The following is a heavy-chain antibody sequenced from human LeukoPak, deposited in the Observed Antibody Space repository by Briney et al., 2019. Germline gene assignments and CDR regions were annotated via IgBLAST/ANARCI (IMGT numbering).Heavy chain of an antibody. V-gene: IGHV1-2*02. D-gene: IGHD3-22*01. CDR3: ARDRYYDSSGYTFDY. Sequence: GASVKVSCKASGCTFTGYYMHWVRQAPGQGLEWMGWINPNSGGTNYAQKFQGRVTMTRDTSIGTAYMELSRLRSDDTAVYYCARDRYYDSSGYTFDYWGQGTLVTVSS. J-gene: IGHJ4*02. CDR2: INPNSGGT. CDR1: GCTFTGYY.